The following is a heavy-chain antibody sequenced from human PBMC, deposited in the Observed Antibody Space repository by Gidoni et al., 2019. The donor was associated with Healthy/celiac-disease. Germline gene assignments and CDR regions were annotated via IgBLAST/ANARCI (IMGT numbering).Heavy chain of an antibody. Sequence: QVQLQESGPGLVTPSETLSLTCTVSGGSISSYYWSWIRQPPGKGLEWIGYIYYSGSTNYNPSLKSRVTISVDTSKNQFSLKLSSVTAADTAVYYCARVYCSGGSCYSADAFDIWGQGTMVTVSS. CDR1: GGSISSYY. D-gene: IGHD2-15*01. J-gene: IGHJ3*02. CDR3: ARVYCSGGSCYSADAFDI. V-gene: IGHV4-59*01. CDR2: IYYSGST.